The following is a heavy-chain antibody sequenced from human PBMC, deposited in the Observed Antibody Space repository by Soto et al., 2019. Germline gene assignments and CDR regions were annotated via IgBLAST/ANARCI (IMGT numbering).Heavy chain of an antibody. Sequence: KPSETLSLTCTVSGGSISSGGYYWSWIRQHPGKGLEWIGYIYYSGSTYYNPSLKSRVTISVDTSKNQFSLKLSSVTAADTAVYYCARTYDILTGYSPGGFAPWGQGTLVTVSS. V-gene: IGHV4-31*03. J-gene: IGHJ5*02. CDR1: GGSISSGGYY. CDR2: IYYSGST. CDR3: ARTYDILTGYSPGGFAP. D-gene: IGHD3-9*01.